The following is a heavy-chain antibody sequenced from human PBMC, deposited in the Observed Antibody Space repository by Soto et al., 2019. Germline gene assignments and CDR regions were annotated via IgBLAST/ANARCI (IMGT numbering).Heavy chain of an antibody. CDR2: ISYDGSNK. Sequence: QVQLVESGGGVVQPGRSLRLSCVASGFTFKSYGIHWVRQAPGKGLEWVAVISYDGSNKYYADSVKGRFTISRDNSKNTLFLQMNSLRTEDTAVYYCAKESGGERYAAYFDLWGQGTLVTVSA. D-gene: IGHD2-21*01. CDR3: AKESGGERYAAYFDL. J-gene: IGHJ4*02. CDR1: GFTFKSYG. V-gene: IGHV3-30*18.